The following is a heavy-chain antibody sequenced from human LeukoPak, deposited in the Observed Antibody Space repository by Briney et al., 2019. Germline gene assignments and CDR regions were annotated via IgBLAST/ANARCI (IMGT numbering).Heavy chain of an antibody. CDR3: ARRGDMSSHAFDI. D-gene: IGHD2-15*01. J-gene: IGHJ3*02. Sequence: GGSLRLSCAASGFSFSDSYMSWIRQAPGQGLEWLSYIKSSDTSTFYADSVKGRFTVSRDNAKNSLYLQMNSLRAEDTAVYYCARRGDMSSHAFDIWGQGTVVTVSS. CDR1: GFSFSDSY. V-gene: IGHV3-11*01. CDR2: IKSSDTST.